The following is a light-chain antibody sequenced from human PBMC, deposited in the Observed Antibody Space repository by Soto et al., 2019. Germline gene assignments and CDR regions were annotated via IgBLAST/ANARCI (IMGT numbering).Light chain of an antibody. CDR3: QQTESYPST. V-gene: IGKV1-5*01. J-gene: IGKJ4*01. CDR2: AAS. Sequence: DIQMTQFPSTLSASVGDRVTITCRASQSISKWLAWYRQKPGKDPKLLIFAASTLQSGVPSRFSGSGSGIDFPLTISSLQPEDFATYYCQQTESYPSTFGGGAKVAIK. CDR1: QSISKW.